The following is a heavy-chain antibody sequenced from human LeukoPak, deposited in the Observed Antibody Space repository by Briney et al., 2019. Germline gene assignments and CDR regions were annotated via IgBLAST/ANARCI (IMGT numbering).Heavy chain of an antibody. D-gene: IGHD6-19*01. CDR2: ISGSGGSS. V-gene: IGHV3-23*01. CDR1: GCTFSSYA. J-gene: IGHJ4*02. Sequence: AGSLRLSCAASGCTFSSYAMSWVRQAPGKGLEWVAAISGSGGSSYYADSVKGRFTLSRDNSKNTLYLQMNSLRAEDTAVYYCAKGIIGSYSSGSLVFDYWGQGTLVTVSS. CDR3: AKGIIGSYSSGSLVFDY.